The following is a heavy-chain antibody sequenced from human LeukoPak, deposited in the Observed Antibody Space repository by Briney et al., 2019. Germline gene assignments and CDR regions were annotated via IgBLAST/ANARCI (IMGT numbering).Heavy chain of an antibody. Sequence: ASVKVSCKASGYTFTGYYMHWVRQAPGQGLEWMGWINPNSGGTNYAQKFQGRVTMTRDTSIGTAYMELSRLRSVDTAVYYCASVRGYCSGGSCYPDAFDIWGQGTMVTVSS. CDR2: INPNSGGT. D-gene: IGHD2-15*01. V-gene: IGHV1-2*02. CDR3: ASVRGYCSGGSCYPDAFDI. CDR1: GYTFTGYY. J-gene: IGHJ3*02.